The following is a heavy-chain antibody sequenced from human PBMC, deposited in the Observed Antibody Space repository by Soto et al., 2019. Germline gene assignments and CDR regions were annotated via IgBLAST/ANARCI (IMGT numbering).Heavy chain of an antibody. CDR2: IWYDGSNK. D-gene: IGHD6-19*01. CDR3: ARDKLISGYSSGWTGSYYYGMDV. CDR1: GFTFSSYG. V-gene: IGHV3-33*01. Sequence: GGSLRLSCAASGFTFSSYGMHWVRQAPGKGLEWVAVIWYDGSNKYYADSVKGRFTISRDNSKNTLYLQMNSLRAEDTAVYYCARDKLISGYSSGWTGSYYYGMDVWGQGTTVTVSS. J-gene: IGHJ6*02.